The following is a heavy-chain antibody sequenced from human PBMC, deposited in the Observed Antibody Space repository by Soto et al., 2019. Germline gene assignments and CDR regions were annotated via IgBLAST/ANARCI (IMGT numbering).Heavy chain of an antibody. CDR3: ASKSLDLPLPKPPYSDYGMDV. Sequence: GASVKVSCKASGGTFSSYAISWVRQAPGQGLEWMGGIIPIFGTANYAQKFQGRVTITADESTSTAYMELSSLRSEDTAVYYCASKSLDLPLPKPPYSDYGMDVWGEGETVTV. V-gene: IGHV1-69*13. CDR1: GGTFSSYA. D-gene: IGHD3-9*01. J-gene: IGHJ6*01. CDR2: IIPIFGTA.